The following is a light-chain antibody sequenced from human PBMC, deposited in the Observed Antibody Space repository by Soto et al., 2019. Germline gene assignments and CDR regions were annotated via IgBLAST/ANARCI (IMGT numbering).Light chain of an antibody. V-gene: IGKV1-39*01. CDR1: QSITSY. J-gene: IGKJ1*01. CDR2: TAF. Sequence: IHMTQSPSSLSASVGDRVTITCLASQSITSYLNWYQQKPGKAPNLLIYTAFSLESGVPSRFSGSGSGTDYTLTISSLQPEDFATYFCQQSYSRPRTFGQGTKVDVK. CDR3: QQSYSRPRT.